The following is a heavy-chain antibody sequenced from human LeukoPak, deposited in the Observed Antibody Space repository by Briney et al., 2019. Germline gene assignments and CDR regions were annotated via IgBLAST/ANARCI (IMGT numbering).Heavy chain of an antibody. CDR2: ISAYNGNS. CDR3: ARVSIYVDQLANFDQ. Sequence: GASVKVSCKASGYSFLSYGITWVRQAPGQGLEWVGWISAYNGNSNYAQNLQGRVTMTTETSTSTAYMELRSLTSDDTATYYCARVSIYVDQLANFDQWGQGTLVTVSS. V-gene: IGHV1-18*01. CDR1: GYSFLSYG. J-gene: IGHJ4*02. D-gene: IGHD2/OR15-2a*01.